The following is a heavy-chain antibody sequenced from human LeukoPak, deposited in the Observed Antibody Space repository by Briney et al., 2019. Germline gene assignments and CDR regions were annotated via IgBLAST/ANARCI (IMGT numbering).Heavy chain of an antibody. D-gene: IGHD6-19*01. V-gene: IGHV4-59*01. J-gene: IGHJ4*02. CDR1: GGSISNYY. CDR3: ASLYRAVAADY. Sequence: SETLSLTCTVSGGSISNYYWSWIRQPPGKGLEWIGYIYYSGSTNYNPSLKSRVTISVDTSKNQFSLKLSSVTAADTAVYYCASLYRAVAADYWGQGTLVTVSS. CDR2: IYYSGST.